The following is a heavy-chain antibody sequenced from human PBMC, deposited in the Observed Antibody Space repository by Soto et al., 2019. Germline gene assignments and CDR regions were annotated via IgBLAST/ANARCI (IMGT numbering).Heavy chain of an antibody. CDR3: ARGHRYGMDV. J-gene: IGHJ6*02. V-gene: IGHV3-23*01. CDR2: ISGGGGST. CDR1: GFTFSNYA. Sequence: PGGSLRLSCAASGFTFSNYAMSWVRQAPGKGLEWVSTISGGGGSTNYADSVKGRFTISRDNAKNSLYLQMNSLRAEDTAVYYCARGHRYGMDVWGQGTTVTVS.